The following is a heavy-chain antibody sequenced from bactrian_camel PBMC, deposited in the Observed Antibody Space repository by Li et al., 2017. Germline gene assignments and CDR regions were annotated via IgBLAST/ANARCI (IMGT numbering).Heavy chain of an antibody. CDR2: IYTNGGDT. CDR3: AAADQRYGRLWCSDDEKYQY. Sequence: HVQLVESGGGSAQAGGSLGLSCVISQYTGSGYCVGWFRQAPGKERVRVATIYTNGGDTSYADSVKGRFTISQDTAKNTFYLQMNSLKPEDTAMYYCAAADQRYGRLWCSDDEKYQYWGQGTQVTVS. J-gene: IGHJ4*01. CDR1: QYTGSGYC. D-gene: IGHD7*01. V-gene: IGHV3S6*01.